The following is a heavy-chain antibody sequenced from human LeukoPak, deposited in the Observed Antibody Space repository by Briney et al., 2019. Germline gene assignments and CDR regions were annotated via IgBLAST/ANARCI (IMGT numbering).Heavy chain of an antibody. V-gene: IGHV3-30*04. Sequence: PGGCLRLSCAASGFTSSISAVHWVRPAPGKGLGWVAVISYVGSNKYYADSVKGRFTISRDNSKNTLYLQMNSLRDDETSMYYCARDASALYWGRGTLVTVSS. CDR2: ISYVGSNK. J-gene: IGHJ4*02. D-gene: IGHD6-19*01. CDR1: GFTSSISA. CDR3: ARDASALY.